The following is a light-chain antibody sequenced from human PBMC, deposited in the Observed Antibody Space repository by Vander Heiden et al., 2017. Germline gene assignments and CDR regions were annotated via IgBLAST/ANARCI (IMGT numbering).Light chain of an antibody. J-gene: IGKJ2*01. Sequence: DIQMTQSPSSLSASVGDRVTITCRASQSISNYLNWYQQKPGKAPNSLIYAASSLQSGVPSRFSGSGSGTDFTLTISSLQPEDFATYYCQQGHSPPYTFGQGTKLEIK. V-gene: IGKV1-39*01. CDR2: AAS. CDR3: QQGHSPPYT. CDR1: QSISNY.